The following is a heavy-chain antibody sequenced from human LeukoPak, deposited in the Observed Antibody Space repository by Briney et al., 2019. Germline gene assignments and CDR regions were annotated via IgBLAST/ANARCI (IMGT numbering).Heavy chain of an antibody. Sequence: GGALRLSCGAFGFSFSSYWMSWVRQAPGKGLEWVANIKQDGSEKYYVDSVKGRFTISRENAKNPVSLQMTSLRAEDTAVYYCARGPAAGNLLGFWGQGTLVTVSS. V-gene: IGHV3-7*01. CDR1: GFSFSSYW. J-gene: IGHJ4*02. CDR3: ARGPAAGNLLGF. CDR2: IKQDGSEK. D-gene: IGHD6-19*01.